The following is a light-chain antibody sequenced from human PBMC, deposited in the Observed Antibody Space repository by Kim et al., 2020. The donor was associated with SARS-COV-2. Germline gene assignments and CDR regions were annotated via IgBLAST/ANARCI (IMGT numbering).Light chain of an antibody. J-gene: IGKJ1*01. CDR3: QKYDSYPWT. CDR2: GAS. V-gene: IGKV1-16*01. CDR1: QGISSY. Sequence: ASVGDRVTITCRASQGISSYLAWYQQKPGKAPTVLIYGASTLHCGVPARFSGSGSGTDFTLTISSLQPEDVGTYYCQKYDSYPWTFGHGTKVDIK.